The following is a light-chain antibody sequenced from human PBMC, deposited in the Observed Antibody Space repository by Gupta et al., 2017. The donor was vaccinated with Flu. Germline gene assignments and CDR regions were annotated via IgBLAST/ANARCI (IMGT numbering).Light chain of an antibody. Sequence: DIVMTKPPDSLALSLGERATINCKSSQSVLDSSNNKNYLAWYQQKPGQPPKLLIYWASTRESGVPDTFSRSGSVTDFTLTISILQAEDIAVYYCQQYDSTPCTFGHGTKVDIK. J-gene: IGKJ3*01. CDR2: WAS. CDR1: QSVLDSSNNKNY. CDR3: QQYDSTPCT. V-gene: IGKV4-1*01.